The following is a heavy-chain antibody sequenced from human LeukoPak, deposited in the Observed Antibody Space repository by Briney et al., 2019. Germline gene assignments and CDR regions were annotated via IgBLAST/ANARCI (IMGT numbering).Heavy chain of an antibody. Sequence: GASVKVSCKASGYTFSGYYMHWARQAPGQGLEWMGWINPDSGGTNYAQKFQGRVTMTRDTSISTAYMELSRLRSDDTAVYYCARDKEQQQIYDYWGQGTLVTVSS. D-gene: IGHD6-13*01. J-gene: IGHJ4*02. CDR1: GYTFSGYY. V-gene: IGHV1-2*02. CDR2: INPDSGGT. CDR3: ARDKEQQQIYDY.